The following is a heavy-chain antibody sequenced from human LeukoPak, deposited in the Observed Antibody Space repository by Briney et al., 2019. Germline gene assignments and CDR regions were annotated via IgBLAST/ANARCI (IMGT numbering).Heavy chain of an antibody. CDR3: ARRGWFGEFIYYYGMDV. D-gene: IGHD3-10*01. J-gene: IGHJ6*02. V-gene: IGHV3-23*01. CDR2: ISGDGRST. CDR1: GFTFNKNA. Sequence: GGSLRLSCAASGFTFNKNALSWVRQTPGKGLECVSAISGDGRSTYYAGSVKGRFTISRDNSKNTLYLQMNSLRAEDTAVYYCARRGWFGEFIYYYGMDVWGQGTTVTVSS.